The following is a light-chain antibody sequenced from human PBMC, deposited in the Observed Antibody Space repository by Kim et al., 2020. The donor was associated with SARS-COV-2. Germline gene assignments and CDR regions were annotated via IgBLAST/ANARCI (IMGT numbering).Light chain of an antibody. CDR2: QDS. V-gene: IGLV3-1*01. J-gene: IGLJ3*02. CDR1: KLGDKY. Sequence: SYELTQPPSVSVSPGQTASITCSGDKLGDKYACWCQQKPGQSPVLVIYQDSKRPSGIPERFSGSNSGNTATLTISGTQAMDEADYYCQAWDSSTAWVFGG. CDR3: QAWDSSTAWV.